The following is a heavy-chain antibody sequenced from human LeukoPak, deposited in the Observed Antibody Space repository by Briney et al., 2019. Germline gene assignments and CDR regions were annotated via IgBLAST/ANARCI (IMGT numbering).Heavy chain of an antibody. J-gene: IGHJ6*03. CDR1: GFTFSSYA. CDR3: AREANGSGSYFVYYYYMDV. CDR2: ISYDGSNK. Sequence: GGSLRLSCAASGFTFSSYAMHWVRQAPGKGLEWVAVISYDGSNKYYADSVKGRFTISRDNSKNTLYLQMNSLRAEDTAVYYCAREANGSGSYFVYYYYMDVWGKGTTVTISS. D-gene: IGHD3-10*01. V-gene: IGHV3-30*04.